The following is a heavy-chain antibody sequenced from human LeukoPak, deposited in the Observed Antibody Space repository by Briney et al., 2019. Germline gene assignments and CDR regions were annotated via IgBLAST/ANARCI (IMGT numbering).Heavy chain of an antibody. J-gene: IGHJ4*02. Sequence: GGSLRLSCAASGFTFSSYAMHWVRQAPGQGLEWVAVISYNGSNKYYADSVKGRFTISRDNSKNTLYLQMNSLRAEDTAVYYCERSLFRGYYGSGSKRTGGLIDYGGQGTLVTVSS. CDR3: ERSLFRGYYGSGSKRTGGLIDY. D-gene: IGHD3-10*01. CDR1: GFTFSSYA. V-gene: IGHV3-30*04. CDR2: ISYNGSNK.